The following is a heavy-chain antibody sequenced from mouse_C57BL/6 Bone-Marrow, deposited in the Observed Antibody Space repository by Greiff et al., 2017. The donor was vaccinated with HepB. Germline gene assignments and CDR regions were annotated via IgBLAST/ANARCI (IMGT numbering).Heavy chain of an antibody. CDR3: TTGDYGNYGGGFDY. CDR2: IDPEDGDT. Sequence: VQLQQSGAELVRPGASVKLSCTASGFNIKDYYMHWVKQRPEQGLEWIGRIDPEDGDTEYAPKFQGKATMTADTYSNTAYLQLSSLTSEDTAVYYCTTGDYGNYGGGFDYWGQGTTLTVSS. J-gene: IGHJ2*01. V-gene: IGHV14-1*01. CDR1: GFNIKDYY. D-gene: IGHD2-1*01.